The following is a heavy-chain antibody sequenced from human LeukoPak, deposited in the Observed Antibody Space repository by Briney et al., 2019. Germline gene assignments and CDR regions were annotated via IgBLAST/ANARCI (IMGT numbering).Heavy chain of an antibody. Sequence: SETLSLTCAVYGGSFSGYYWSWIRQPPGKGLEWIGEINHSGSTNYNPSLKSRVTISVDTSKNQFSLKLSSVTAADTAVYYCVRGKRFLEWLSFDYWGQGTLVTVSS. CDR3: VRGKRFLEWLSFDY. D-gene: IGHD3-3*01. J-gene: IGHJ4*02. V-gene: IGHV4-34*01. CDR1: GGSFSGYY. CDR2: INHSGST.